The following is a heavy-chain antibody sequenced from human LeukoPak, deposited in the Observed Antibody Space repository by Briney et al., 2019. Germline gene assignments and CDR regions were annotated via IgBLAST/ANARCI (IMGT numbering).Heavy chain of an antibody. J-gene: IGHJ4*02. V-gene: IGHV4-39*07. CDR3: ARIRSGYYYYFDY. D-gene: IGHD3-22*01. CDR1: GGSISTSSDY. Sequence: SETLSLTCTVSGGSISTSSDYWGWIRQPPGKGLEWIGSVYYSGSTYYNPSLKSRVTISVDTSKNQVSLKLSSVTAADTAVYYCARIRSGYYYYFDYWGQGTLVTVSS. CDR2: VYYSGST.